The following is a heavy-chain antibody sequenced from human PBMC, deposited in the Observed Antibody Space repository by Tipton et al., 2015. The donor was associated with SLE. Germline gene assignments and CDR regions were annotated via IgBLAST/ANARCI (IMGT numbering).Heavy chain of an antibody. Sequence: TLSLTCSVSGGSISNSNWWSWVRQPPGKGLEWIGEICHSGSTNYNPSLKSRVTISVDKTKNQFSLKLSSVTVANTAVYYCARAVVITMVQGPRGWFDPWGQGTMVTVSS. CDR1: GGSISNSNW. D-gene: IGHD3-10*01. CDR3: ARAVVITMVQGPRGWFDP. CDR2: ICHSGST. J-gene: IGHJ3*01. V-gene: IGHV4-4*02.